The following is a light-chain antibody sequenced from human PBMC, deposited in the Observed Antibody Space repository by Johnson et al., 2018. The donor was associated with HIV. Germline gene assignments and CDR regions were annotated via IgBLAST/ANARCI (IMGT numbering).Light chain of an antibody. Sequence: QSVLTQPPSVSAAPGQKVTISCSGSSSNIGNNYVSWYQLLPGTAPKLLIYENNKRPSGIPDRFSGSKSGTSATLGIAGLQTGDEADSYCGTWDKSLNTGAIIGTGTKVTVL. V-gene: IGLV1-51*02. CDR3: GTWDKSLNTGAI. CDR1: SSNIGNNY. J-gene: IGLJ1*01. CDR2: ENN.